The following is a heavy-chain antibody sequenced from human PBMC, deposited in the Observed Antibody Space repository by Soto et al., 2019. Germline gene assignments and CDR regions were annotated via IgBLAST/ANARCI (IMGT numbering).Heavy chain of an antibody. V-gene: IGHV3-33*05. J-gene: IGHJ4*02. D-gene: IGHD1-26*01. CDR1: GFTFKNYG. CDR3: ARELRSYSGAYSDH. CDR2: VSYDGTKT. Sequence: QVQLVESGGGVVQPGGSLRLSCVGSGFTFKNYGMHWVRQAPGKGLEWLAVVSYDGTKTMYTDSVKGRISISRDNDRNTLFLQMDSLTAEDTALYYCARELRSYSGAYSDHWGQGTPVTVSS.